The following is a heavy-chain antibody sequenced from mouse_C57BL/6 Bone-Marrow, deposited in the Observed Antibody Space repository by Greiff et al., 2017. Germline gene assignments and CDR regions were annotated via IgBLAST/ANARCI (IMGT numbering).Heavy chain of an antibody. CDR3: TALYYGNYYWYFDV. CDR2: IDPETGGT. V-gene: IGHV1-15*01. J-gene: IGHJ1*03. CDR1: GYTFTDYE. D-gene: IGHD2-1*01. Sequence: QVQLQQSGAELVRPGASVTLSCKASGYTFTDYEMHWVKQTPVHGLEWIGAIDPETGGTAYNQKFKGKAILTADKSSSTAYMELRSLTSEDSAVYYCTALYYGNYYWYFDVWGTGTTVTVSS.